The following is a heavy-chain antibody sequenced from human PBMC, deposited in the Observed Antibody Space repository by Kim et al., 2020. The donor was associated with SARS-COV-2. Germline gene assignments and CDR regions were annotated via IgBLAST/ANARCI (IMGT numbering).Heavy chain of an antibody. CDR3: ARASLPTEYYYGSGDLNWLDP. J-gene: IGHJ5*02. Sequence: SETLSLTCTVSGGSISSYYWSWIRQPPGKGLEWIGYIYYSGSTNYNPSLKSRVTISVDTSKNQFSLKLSSVTTADTAVYYCARASLPTEYYYGSGDLNWLDPWGQGTLVTVSS. CDR2: IYYSGST. CDR1: GGSISSYY. V-gene: IGHV4-59*13. D-gene: IGHD3-10*01.